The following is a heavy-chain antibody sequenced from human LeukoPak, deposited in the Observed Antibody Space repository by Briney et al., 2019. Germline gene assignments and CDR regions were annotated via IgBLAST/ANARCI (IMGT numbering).Heavy chain of an antibody. Sequence: RGSLRLSWAASGFTFSSHWMHWVRQAPGEGLVWDSRINEDGSTTNYADSVKGRSTIFRHNAKNTLYLQMNSLRAEDTPVYYCVRDWDGSSGHWGQGTLVTVSS. D-gene: IGHD1-26*01. CDR1: GFTFSSHW. CDR2: INEDGSTT. V-gene: IGHV3-74*01. CDR3: VRDWDGSSGH. J-gene: IGHJ4*02.